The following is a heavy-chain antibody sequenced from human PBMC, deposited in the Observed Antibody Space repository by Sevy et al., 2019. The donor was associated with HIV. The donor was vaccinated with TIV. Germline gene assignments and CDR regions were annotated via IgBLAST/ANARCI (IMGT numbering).Heavy chain of an antibody. Sequence: GGSLRLSCAASGFTFSKYSMSWVRQPPGKGLEWVSTFFFGCGEINYADSVKGRFTISRDNSKSSFYLQMNTLRPEDTAVYYCAREGCTKPHDYWGQGTLVTVSS. CDR2: FFFGCGEI. CDR3: AREGCTKPHDY. D-gene: IGHD2-8*01. J-gene: IGHJ4*02. CDR1: GFTFSKYS. V-gene: IGHV3-23*01.